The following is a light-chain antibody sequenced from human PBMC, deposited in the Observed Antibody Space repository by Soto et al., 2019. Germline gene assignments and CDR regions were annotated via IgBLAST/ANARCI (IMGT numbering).Light chain of an antibody. CDR3: QQYGSSPGT. V-gene: IGKV3-20*01. J-gene: IGKJ1*01. CDR1: QSVTSNY. Sequence: ETVLTQSPGTLSLSPGERATLSCRASQSVTSNYLAWYQQKPGQAPRFLIFGASIRDTGIPDRFSGSGSGTDFTLTISRLEPEDFAVYYCQQYGSSPGTFGQGTKVDIK. CDR2: GAS.